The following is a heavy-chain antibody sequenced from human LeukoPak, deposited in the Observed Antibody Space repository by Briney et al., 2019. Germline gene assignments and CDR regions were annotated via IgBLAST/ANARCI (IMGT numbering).Heavy chain of an antibody. CDR2: IYHSGST. CDR1: GYSISSGYY. Sequence: SETLSLTCTVSGYSISSGYYWGWIRQPPGKGLEWIGSIYHSGSTYYNPSLKSRVTISVDTSKNQFSLKLSTVTAADTAVYYCARDQRYYDILTGYYNTYYFDYWGQGTLVTVSS. J-gene: IGHJ4*02. V-gene: IGHV4-38-2*02. CDR3: ARDQRYYDILTGYYNTYYFDY. D-gene: IGHD3-9*01.